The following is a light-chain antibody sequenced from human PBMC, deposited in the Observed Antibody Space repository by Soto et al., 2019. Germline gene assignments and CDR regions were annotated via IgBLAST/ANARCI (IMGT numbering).Light chain of an antibody. CDR1: PSVTTY. CDR3: QQSYTTAFT. CDR2: AAS. V-gene: IGKV1-39*01. Sequence: DIPMTQSPSSLSASVGDRVTIPCRASPSVTTYLDWYQQKPGEAPKLLIYAASTLHTGVPSRFSGSGAGKDCTLTITGLQPEEFATDCCQQSYTTAFTFGPGTTGDNK. J-gene: IGKJ3*01.